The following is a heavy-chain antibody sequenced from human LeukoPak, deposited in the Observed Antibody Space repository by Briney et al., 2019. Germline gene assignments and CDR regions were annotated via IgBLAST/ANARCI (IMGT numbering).Heavy chain of an antibody. Sequence: GASVKVSCKASGYIFTAYYLHWVRQAPGQGLEWMGWTNPKSGDTDYAQRFQGRVTMTRDTSITTAYMELSDVRSDDTAIYYCTRGRTSDNAATAPSEYWGQGILVTVSS. CDR3: TRGRTSDNAATAPSEY. CDR2: TNPKSGDT. J-gene: IGHJ4*02. D-gene: IGHD6-25*01. CDR1: GYIFTAYY. V-gene: IGHV1-2*02.